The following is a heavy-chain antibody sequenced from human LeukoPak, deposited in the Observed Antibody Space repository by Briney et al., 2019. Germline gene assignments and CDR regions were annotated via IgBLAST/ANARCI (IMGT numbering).Heavy chain of an antibody. CDR1: GGSFSGYY. V-gene: IGHV4-34*01. Sequence: PSETLSLTCAVYGGSFSGYYCSWIRQPPGKGLEWIGEINHSGSTNYNPSLKSRVTISVDTSKNQFSLKLSSVTAADTAMYYCARGGIRNRHYYYYMDVWGKGTTVTVSS. J-gene: IGHJ6*03. CDR3: ARGGIRNRHYYYYMDV. CDR2: INHSGST. D-gene: IGHD1-14*01.